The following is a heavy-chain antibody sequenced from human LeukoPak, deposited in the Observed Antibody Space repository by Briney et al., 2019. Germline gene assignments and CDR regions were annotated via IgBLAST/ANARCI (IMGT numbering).Heavy chain of an antibody. V-gene: IGHV3-30*04. CDR2: ISYDGSNK. J-gene: IGHJ4*02. CDR3: ANTLSRSWPKILDY. Sequence: GRSLRLSCAASGFTFSSYAMHWVRQAPGKGLEWVAVISYDGSNKYYADSVKGRFTISRDNSKNTLYLQMNSLRAEDTAVYYCANTLSRSWPKILDYWGQGTLVTVSS. D-gene: IGHD6-13*01. CDR1: GFTFSSYA.